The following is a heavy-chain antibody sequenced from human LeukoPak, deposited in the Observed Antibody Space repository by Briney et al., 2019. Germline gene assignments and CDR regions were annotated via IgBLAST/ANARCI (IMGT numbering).Heavy chain of an antibody. CDR1: GFTFSSHW. CDR2: INSDGSSI. J-gene: IGHJ4*02. V-gene: IGHV3-74*01. D-gene: IGHD1-26*01. Sequence: GGSLRLSCAASGFTFSSHWMYWVRQAPEKGLVWVSRINSDGSSISHADSVKGRFTISRDNAKNTLYLQMNSLRAEDTAVYYCVRGEQLNYFVYWGQGTLVTVSS. CDR3: VRGEQLNYFVY.